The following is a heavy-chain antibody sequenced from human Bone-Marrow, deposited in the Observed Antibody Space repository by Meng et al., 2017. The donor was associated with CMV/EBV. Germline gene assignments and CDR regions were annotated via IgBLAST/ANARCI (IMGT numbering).Heavy chain of an antibody. CDR3: ARVLSGRKGYYYYYGMDV. CDR2: ISSSSSTI. J-gene: IGHJ6*02. Sequence: GESLKISCAASGFTFSSYSMNWVRQAPGKGLEWVSYISSSSSTIYYADSVKGRFTISRDNAKNSLYLQMNSLRVEDTAVYYCARVLSGRKGYYYYYGMDVWGQGTTVTVSS. V-gene: IGHV3-48*04. CDR1: GFTFSSYS. D-gene: IGHD2-15*01.